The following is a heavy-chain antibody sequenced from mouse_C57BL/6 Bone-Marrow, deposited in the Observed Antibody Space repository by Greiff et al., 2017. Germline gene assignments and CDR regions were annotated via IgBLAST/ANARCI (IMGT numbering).Heavy chain of an antibody. CDR3: ARILGGYFDV. D-gene: IGHD3-3*01. Sequence: QVQLQQPGAELVKPGASVTMSCKASGYTFTSYWITWVKQRPGQGLEWIGDIYPGSGSTNYNEKFKSKATLTVDTSSSTAYMQLSSLTSEDSAVYYCARILGGYFDVWGTGTTVTVSS. CDR1: GYTFTSYW. CDR2: IYPGSGST. V-gene: IGHV1-55*01. J-gene: IGHJ1*03.